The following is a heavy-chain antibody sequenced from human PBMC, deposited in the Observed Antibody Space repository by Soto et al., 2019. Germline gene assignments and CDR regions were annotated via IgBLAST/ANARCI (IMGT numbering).Heavy chain of an antibody. J-gene: IGHJ4*02. CDR3: ARGDSSGYPDY. Sequence: QVQLQESGPGLVKPSGTLSLTCAVSGGSISSSKWWSWVRQPPGKGLEWIGEIYDSGRTNYNPSRKSGVTISADTSKNQYSLKLSSVTAADTAVYYCARGDSSGYPDYWGQGALVTVSS. V-gene: IGHV4-4*02. D-gene: IGHD3-22*01. CDR2: IYDSGRT. CDR1: GGSISSSKW.